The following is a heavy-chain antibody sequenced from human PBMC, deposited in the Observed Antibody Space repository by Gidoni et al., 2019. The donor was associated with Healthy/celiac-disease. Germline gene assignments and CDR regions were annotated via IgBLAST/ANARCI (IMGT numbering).Heavy chain of an antibody. V-gene: IGHV1-69*01. D-gene: IGHD4-17*01. CDR3: ASSTTVVTDDAFDI. Sequence: QVQLVQSGAEVKKPGSAVKVSCKASGGTFSSYAISWVRQAPGQGLEWMGGIIPIFGTANYAQKFQGRVTITADESTSTAYMELSSLRSEDTAVYYCASSTTVVTDDAFDIWGQGTMVTVSS. J-gene: IGHJ3*02. CDR1: GGTFSSYA. CDR2: IIPIFGTA.